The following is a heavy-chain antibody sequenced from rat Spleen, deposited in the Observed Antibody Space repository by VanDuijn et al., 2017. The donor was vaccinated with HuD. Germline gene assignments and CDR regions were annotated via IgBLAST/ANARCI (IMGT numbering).Heavy chain of an antibody. V-gene: IGHV5-25*01. D-gene: IGHD1-4*01. J-gene: IGHJ2*01. CDR1: GFTFSDYY. CDR3: SPLPGSNLDY. CDR2: ISTSGSRT. Sequence: EVQLVESDGGLVQPGRSLKLSCAASGFTFSDYYMAWVRQAPTKGLEWVATISTSGSRTYYPDSVKGRFTISRDNAKSTTYLHMNSLRSEDTATYYCSPLPGSNLDYWGQGVMVTASS.